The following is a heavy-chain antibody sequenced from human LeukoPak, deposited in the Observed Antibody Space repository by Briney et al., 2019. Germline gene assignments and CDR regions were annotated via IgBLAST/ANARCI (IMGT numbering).Heavy chain of an antibody. CDR2: IYYSGST. V-gene: IGHV4-59*08. D-gene: IGHD1-20*01. CDR1: GGSISSYY. CDR3: ARLGYNWNVLATHPFDY. J-gene: IGHJ4*02. Sequence: PSETLSLTCTVSGGSISSYYWSWIRQPPGKGLEWIGYIYYSGSTNYNPSLKSRVTISVDTSKNQFSLKLSSVTAADTAVYYCARLGYNWNVLATHPFDYWGQGTLVTVSS.